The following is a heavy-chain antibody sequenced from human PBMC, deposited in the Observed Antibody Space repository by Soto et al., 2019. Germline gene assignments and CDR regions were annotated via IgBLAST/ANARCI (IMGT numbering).Heavy chain of an antibody. CDR2: IAVGSGYT. D-gene: IGHD2-8*01. J-gene: IGHJ4*02. V-gene: IGHV1-58*01. CDR1: GFTFTSSA. CDR3: AADATAWQQMVPSDY. Sequence: AAVKVSCKASGFTFTSSAFQWVRQARGQRLEWIGWIAVGSGYTNYAQRFQDRVTLTRDMSTATTYMELSRLTSEDTAIYYCAADATAWQQMVPSDYWGQGTLVTVSS.